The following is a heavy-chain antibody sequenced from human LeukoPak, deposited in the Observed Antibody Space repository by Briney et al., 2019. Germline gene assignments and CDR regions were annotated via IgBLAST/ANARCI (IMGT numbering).Heavy chain of an antibody. J-gene: IGHJ5*02. CDR3: AKRKRDGLQSPNWFDP. D-gene: IGHD4-11*01. CDR2: INHSGST. V-gene: IGHV4-34*01. CDR1: GGSFSGYY. Sequence: PSETLSLTCAVYGGSFSGYYWSWIRQPPGKGLEWIGEINHSGSTNYNPSLKSRVTISVDTSKNQFSLKLSSVTAADTAVYYCAKRKRDGLQSPNWFDPWGQGTLVIVSS.